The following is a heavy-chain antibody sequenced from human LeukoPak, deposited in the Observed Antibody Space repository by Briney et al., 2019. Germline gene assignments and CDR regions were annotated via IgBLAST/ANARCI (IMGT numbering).Heavy chain of an antibody. V-gene: IGHV3-30*18. CDR1: GFTFSNYG. CDR3: AKEGTAQISTWYDY. J-gene: IGHJ4*02. CDR2: VSYEGKSQ. Sequence: EGSLRLSCATSGFTFSNYGMHWVRQAAGKGLEWGAVVSYEGKSQYYADSVRGRFTISRDNSKNTLYLQMNSLRGEDAAVYYCAKEGTAQISTWYDYWGQGTLVTVSS. D-gene: IGHD6-13*01.